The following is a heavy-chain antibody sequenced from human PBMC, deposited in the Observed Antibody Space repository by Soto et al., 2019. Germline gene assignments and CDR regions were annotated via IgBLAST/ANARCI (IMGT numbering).Heavy chain of an antibody. CDR3: ARVWGGAFDI. J-gene: IGHJ3*02. V-gene: IGHV4-59*01. CDR1: GGSISSYY. Sequence: SETLSLTCTVSGGSISSYYWSWIRQPPGKGLEWIGNIYYSGSTNYNPSLKSRVTISVDTSKNQFSLKLSSVTAADTAVYYCARVWGGAFDIWGQGTMVTVSS. CDR2: IYYSGST. D-gene: IGHD3-10*01.